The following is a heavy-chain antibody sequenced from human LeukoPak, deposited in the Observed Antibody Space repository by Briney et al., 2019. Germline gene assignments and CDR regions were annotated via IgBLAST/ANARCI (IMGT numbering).Heavy chain of an antibody. V-gene: IGHV3-23*01. J-gene: IGHJ4*02. CDR1: GFTFSSYA. CDR3: AKSPGYSSTRGFDY. D-gene: IGHD2-2*01. CDR2: ISGSGGST. Sequence: GGPLRLSCAASGFTFSSYAMSWVRQAPGKGLEWVSAISGSGGSTYYADSVKGRFTISRDNSKNTLYLQMNSLRAEDTAVYYCAKSPGYSSTRGFDYWGQGTLVTVSS.